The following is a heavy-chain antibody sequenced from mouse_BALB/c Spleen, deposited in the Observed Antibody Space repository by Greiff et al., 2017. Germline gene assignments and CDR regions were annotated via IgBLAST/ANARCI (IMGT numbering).Heavy chain of an antibody. CDR2: ISSGGSYT. Sequence: DVMLVESGGGLVKPGGSLKLSCAASGFTFSDYYMYWVRQTPEKRLEWVATISSGGSYTYYPDSVKGRFTISRDNAKNTLYLQMSSLKSEDTAMYYCARRYYYAMDYWGQGTSVTVSS. J-gene: IGHJ4*01. CDR3: ARRYYYAMDY. V-gene: IGHV5-4*02. CDR1: GFTFSDYY.